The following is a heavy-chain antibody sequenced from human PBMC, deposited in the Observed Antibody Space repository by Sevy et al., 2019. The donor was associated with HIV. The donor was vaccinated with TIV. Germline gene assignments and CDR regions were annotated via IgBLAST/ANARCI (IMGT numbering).Heavy chain of an antibody. V-gene: IGHV3-30*18. CDR1: GFTFSSYG. J-gene: IGHJ4*02. CDR2: ISYDGSNK. CDR3: AKAQYYYDSSGYYSVGDY. Sequence: GGSLRLSCAASGFTFSSYGMHWVRQAPGKGLEWVAVISYDGSNKYYADSVKDRLTITIDNSKNTLYLQMNSLRAEDTAVYYCAKAQYYYDSSGYYSVGDYWGQGTLVTVSS. D-gene: IGHD3-22*01.